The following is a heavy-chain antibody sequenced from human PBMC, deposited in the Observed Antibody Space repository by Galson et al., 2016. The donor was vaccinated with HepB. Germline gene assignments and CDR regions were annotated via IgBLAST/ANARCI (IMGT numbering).Heavy chain of an antibody. CDR3: VRDKVTPGTNWFDP. CDR1: GFTFRSYW. V-gene: IGHV3-74*01. J-gene: IGHJ5*02. D-gene: IGHD4-11*01. Sequence: SLRLSCAASGFTFRSYWMHWVRQAPGKGLVWVSRINSDGSSTHYGDSVKGRFTVSRDNSKNTLYLQMNSLRAEDTAVYYCVRDKVTPGTNWFDPWGQGTLVTVSS. CDR2: INSDGSST.